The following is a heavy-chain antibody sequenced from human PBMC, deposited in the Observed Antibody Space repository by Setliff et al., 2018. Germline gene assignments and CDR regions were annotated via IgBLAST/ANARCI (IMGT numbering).Heavy chain of an antibody. CDR2: LWYDGNRQ. V-gene: IGHV3-33*01. D-gene: IGHD2-2*01. CDR1: GYTLSTDG. Sequence: PGGSLRLSCAASGYTLSTDGMHWVRQAPGKGLEWVAVLWYDGNRQYYGDSVKGRFTISRDNSKNILYLQMNSLTAEDTALYYCARTPATDWYFDLWGRGTLVTVSS. CDR3: ARTPATDWYFDL. J-gene: IGHJ2*01.